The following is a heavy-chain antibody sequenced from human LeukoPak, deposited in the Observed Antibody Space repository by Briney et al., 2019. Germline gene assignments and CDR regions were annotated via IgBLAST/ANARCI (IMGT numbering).Heavy chain of an antibody. D-gene: IGHD2-2*01. J-gene: IGHJ4*02. CDR3: ARSCSSTSCPFDY. Sequence: GGSLRLSCAASGFTFSDYYMSWIRQAPGKGLEGVSYISSSSSYTNYADSVKGRFTISRDNAKNSLYLQMNSLRAEDTAVYYCARSCSSTSCPFDYWGQGTLVTVSS. CDR1: GFTFSDYY. V-gene: IGHV3-11*06. CDR2: ISSSSSYT.